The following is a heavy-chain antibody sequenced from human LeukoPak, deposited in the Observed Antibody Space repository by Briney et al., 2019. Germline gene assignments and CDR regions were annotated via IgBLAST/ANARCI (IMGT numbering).Heavy chain of an antibody. D-gene: IGHD5-18*01. CDR1: GGTFSSYA. CDR2: IIPIFGTA. J-gene: IGHJ4*02. CDR3: ARGPKGYSYGYEYYFDY. Sequence: SVKVSCKASGGTFSSYAISWVRQAPGQGREWMGGIIPIFGTANYAQKFQGRVTITTDESTSTAYMELSSLRSEDTAVYYCARGPKGYSYGYEYYFDYWGQGTLLTVSS. V-gene: IGHV1-69*05.